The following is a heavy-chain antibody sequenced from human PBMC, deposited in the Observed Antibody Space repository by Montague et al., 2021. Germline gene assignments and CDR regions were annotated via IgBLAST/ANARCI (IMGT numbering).Heavy chain of an antibody. CDR2: IFRNGDS. J-gene: IGHJ4*02. Sequence: SETLSLTCTVSGGSISSSTHYWGWIRQTPGKGLDWIGSIFRNGDSFYNPSLKSPVIISVDTSGNQFSLKLHSVTAADTAVYFCARARITGTTAPLDYWGQGTLVIVSS. D-gene: IGHD1/OR15-1a*01. CDR3: ARARITGTTAPLDY. V-gene: IGHV4-39*01. CDR1: GGSISSSTHY.